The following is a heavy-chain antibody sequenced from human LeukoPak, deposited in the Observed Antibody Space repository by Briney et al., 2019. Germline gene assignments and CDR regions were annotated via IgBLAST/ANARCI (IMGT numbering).Heavy chain of an antibody. D-gene: IGHD1-26*01. J-gene: IGHJ4*02. CDR2: IKQDGSEK. V-gene: IGHV3-7*03. Sequence: PGGSLRLSCAASGFTFSSYWMSWVRQAPGKGLEWVANIKQDGSEKYYVDSVKGRFTISRDNAKNSLYLQMNSLRAEDTAVYYCARGSYVGPTSGYFDYWGQGTLVTVSS. CDR1: GFTFSSYW. CDR3: ARGSYVGPTSGYFDY.